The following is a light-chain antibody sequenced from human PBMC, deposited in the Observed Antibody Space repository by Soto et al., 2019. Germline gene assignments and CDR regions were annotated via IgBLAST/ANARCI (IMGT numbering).Light chain of an antibody. CDR2: GAS. Sequence: EIVMTQSPATLSVSPGERATLSCRASQSVSSNLAWYQQKPGQAPRLLMYGASTRATGIPARFRGSGSGTEFTLTISSLQSEDFAVYYCQQRNKWPPTFGQGTKLEIK. V-gene: IGKV3-15*01. CDR1: QSVSSN. CDR3: QQRNKWPPT. J-gene: IGKJ2*01.